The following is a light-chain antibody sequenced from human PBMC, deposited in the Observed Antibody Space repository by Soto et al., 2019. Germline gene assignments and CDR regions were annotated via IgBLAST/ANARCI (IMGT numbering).Light chain of an antibody. Sequence: QSALTQPASVSGSPGQSITISCTGTRSDVGGYNYVSWYQQHPGKAPKLMIYEVSNRPSGVSNRFSGSKSGNTASLTISGLQAEDEAEYYCSSYTSSSIDYVFGTGTKLTVL. J-gene: IGLJ1*01. CDR1: RSDVGGYNY. CDR2: EVS. V-gene: IGLV2-14*01. CDR3: SSYTSSSIDYV.